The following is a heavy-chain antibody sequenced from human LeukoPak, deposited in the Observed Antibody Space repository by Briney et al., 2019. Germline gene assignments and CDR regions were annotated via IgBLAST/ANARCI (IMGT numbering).Heavy chain of an antibody. CDR3: ASEYYDFWSGYYPKNWFDP. V-gene: IGHV1-69*13. CDR1: GGTFSSYA. CDR2: IIPIFGTA. D-gene: IGHD3-3*01. Sequence: SVKVSCKASGGTFSSYAISWVRQAPGQGLEWMGGIIPIFGTANYAQKFQGRVTITADESTSTAYMELSSLRSEDTAVYYCASEYYDFWSGYYPKNWFDPWGQGTLVTVSS. J-gene: IGHJ5*02.